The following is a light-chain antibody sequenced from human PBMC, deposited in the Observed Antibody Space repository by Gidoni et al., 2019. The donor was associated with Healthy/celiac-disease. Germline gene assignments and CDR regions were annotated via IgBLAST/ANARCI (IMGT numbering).Light chain of an antibody. V-gene: IGKV3-20*01. CDR3: QQYGSAPRIT. CDR2: GAS. J-gene: IGKJ5*01. Sequence: EIVLTQSPGTLSLSPGESAPLSCRASQSVSSSYLAWYQQKPGQAPRLLIYGASSRATGIPDRFSGSGSVTDFTLTISRLEPEDFAVYYCQQYGSAPRITFGQGTRLEIK. CDR1: QSVSSSY.